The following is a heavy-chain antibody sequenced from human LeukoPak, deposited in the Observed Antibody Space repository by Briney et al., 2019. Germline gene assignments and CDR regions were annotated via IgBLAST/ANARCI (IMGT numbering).Heavy chain of an antibody. CDR1: GFTVSSNY. CDR2: IYSGGST. D-gene: IGHD3-10*01. Sequence: GGSLRLSCAASGFTVSSNYMSWVRQAPGKGLEWVSVIYSGGSTYYADSVKGRFTISRDNSKNTLYLQMNSLRAEDTAVYYCARDTSVRWFGEGYFDYWGQGTLVTVSS. J-gene: IGHJ4*02. V-gene: IGHV3-53*01. CDR3: ARDTSVRWFGEGYFDY.